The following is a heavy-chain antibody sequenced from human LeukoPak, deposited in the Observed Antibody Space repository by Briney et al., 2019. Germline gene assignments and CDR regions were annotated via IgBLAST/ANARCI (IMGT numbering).Heavy chain of an antibody. CDR1: GGSISSSSYY. Sequence: SETLSLTCTVSGGSISSSSYYWGWIRQPPGTGLEWIGSIYYSGSTYYNPSLKSRVTISVDTSKNQFSLKLSSVTAADTAVYYCARLPYNWNLPYFDYWGQGTLVTVSS. CDR2: IYYSGST. V-gene: IGHV4-39*01. CDR3: ARLPYNWNLPYFDY. D-gene: IGHD1-20*01. J-gene: IGHJ4*02.